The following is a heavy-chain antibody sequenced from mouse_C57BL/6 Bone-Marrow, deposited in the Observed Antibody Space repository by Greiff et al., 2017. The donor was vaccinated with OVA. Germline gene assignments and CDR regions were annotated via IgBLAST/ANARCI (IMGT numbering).Heavy chain of an antibody. J-gene: IGHJ3*01. V-gene: IGHV1-15*01. D-gene: IGHD1-1*01. Sequence: QVQLQQSGAELVRPGASVTLSCKASGYTFTDYEMHWVKQTPVHGLEWIGAIDPETGGTAYTQKFKGKAILTADTSSSTAYMELRSLTSEDSAVDYCTRFGSSRFAYWGQGTLVTVSA. CDR3: TRFGSSRFAY. CDR1: GYTFTDYE. CDR2: IDPETGGT.